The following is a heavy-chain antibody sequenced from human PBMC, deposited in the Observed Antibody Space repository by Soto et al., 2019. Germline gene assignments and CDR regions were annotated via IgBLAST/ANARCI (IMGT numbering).Heavy chain of an antibody. CDR3: ASFRSSGWPWNGYYYYGMDV. J-gene: IGHJ6*02. Sequence: QVHLVESGGGVVQPGRSLRLSCAASGFTFSSYAMHWVRQAPGKGLEGVAVISSDGNNKYYADSVKGRFTISRDNSKNTLYLQMNSLRAEDTAVYYCASFRSSGWPWNGYYYYGMDVWGQGTTVTVSS. CDR2: ISSDGNNK. D-gene: IGHD6-19*01. CDR1: GFTFSSYA. V-gene: IGHV3-30-3*01.